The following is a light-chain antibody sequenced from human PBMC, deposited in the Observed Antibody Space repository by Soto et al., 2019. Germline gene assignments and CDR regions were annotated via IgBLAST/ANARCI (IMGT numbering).Light chain of an antibody. CDR1: QSLSSSY. J-gene: IGKJ4*01. CDR3: QQFATSPLT. V-gene: IGKV3-20*01. CDR2: GAS. Sequence: ENVGTQSRGTLDLSTGERATLACRASQSLSSSYLAWYQQKPGQAPRLLIYGASSRATGIPDRFSGSGSGTDFTLTISRLEPEDFAVYYCQQFATSPLTLGGGTKVDIK.